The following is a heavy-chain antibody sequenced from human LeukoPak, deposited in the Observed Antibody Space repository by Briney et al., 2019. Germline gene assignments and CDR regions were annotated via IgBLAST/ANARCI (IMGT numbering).Heavy chain of an antibody. CDR1: GGSISSSSYY. V-gene: IGHV4-39*01. CDR3: ARLYYYDSSGYYYGIYYYYYMDV. Sequence: SETLSLTCTVSGGSISSSSYYWGWIRQPPGKGLEWIGSIYYSGSTYYNPSLKSRVTISVDTSKNQFSLKLSSVTAADTAVYYCARLYYYDSSGYYYGIYYYYYMDVWGKGTTVTISS. J-gene: IGHJ6*03. CDR2: IYYSGST. D-gene: IGHD3-22*01.